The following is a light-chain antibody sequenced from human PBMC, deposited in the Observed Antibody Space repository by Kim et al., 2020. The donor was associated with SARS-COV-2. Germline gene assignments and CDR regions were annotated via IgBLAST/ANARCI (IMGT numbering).Light chain of an antibody. Sequence: AWGHTVRITCQGHSLRSHYASWFQQKPRQAPVLVIYGENNRPSGIPDRFSGSSSGNTASLTITGAQAEDEADYYCNSRDSSGNHWVFGGGTQLTVL. V-gene: IGLV3-19*01. CDR1: SLRSHY. J-gene: IGLJ3*02. CDR2: GEN. CDR3: NSRDSSGNHWV.